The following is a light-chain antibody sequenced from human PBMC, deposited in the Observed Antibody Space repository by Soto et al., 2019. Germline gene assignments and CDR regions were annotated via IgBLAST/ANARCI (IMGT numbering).Light chain of an antibody. CDR1: QTMSRNE. V-gene: IGKV3-20*01. CDR2: DAS. J-gene: IGKJ1*01. CDR3: QQYDSSPVT. Sequence: SLLTQSPGTLSLSPGERATLSCRASQTMSRNELAWYQQKPGQAPRLLIYDASSRATGIPDRFSGSGSGTDFTLTISRLEPEDFAVYYCQQYDSSPVTFGQGTKVEIK.